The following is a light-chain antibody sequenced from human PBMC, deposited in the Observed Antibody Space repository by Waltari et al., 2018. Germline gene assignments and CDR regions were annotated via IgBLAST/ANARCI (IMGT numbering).Light chain of an antibody. Sequence: EIVLTQSPGTLSLSPGDRATLSCRASQSVSNNFLAWYQQRPGQTPWLLIYSASSRATGIPGRFSGSGSGTDFTLTITRLEPEDAAVYYCQQFHTSPRTFGGGTKVEVK. CDR3: QQFHTSPRT. CDR2: SAS. CDR1: QSVSNNF. V-gene: IGKV3-20*01. J-gene: IGKJ4*01.